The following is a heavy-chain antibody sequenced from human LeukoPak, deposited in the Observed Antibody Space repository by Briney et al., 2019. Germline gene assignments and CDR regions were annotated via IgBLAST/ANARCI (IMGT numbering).Heavy chain of an antibody. CDR3: AKVAARGTMIVVVIMPDYFDY. J-gene: IGHJ4*02. CDR1: GFTFSSYA. D-gene: IGHD3-22*01. V-gene: IGHV3-23*01. CDR2: ISGSGGST. Sequence: PGGSLRLSCAASGFTFSSYAMSWVRQAPGKGLEWVSAISGSGGSTYYADSVKGRFTISRDNSKNTLYLQMNSLRAEDTAVYYCAKVAARGTMIVVVIMPDYFDYWGQGTLVTVSS.